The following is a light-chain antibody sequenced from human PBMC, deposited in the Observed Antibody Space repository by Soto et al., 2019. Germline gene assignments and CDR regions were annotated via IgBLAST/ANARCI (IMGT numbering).Light chain of an antibody. Sequence: AIQMTQSPSSLSASVGDRVTITCRASQGIRDDLNWYQQKPRKAPNLLIYAASSLQSGVPSRFSASGSGTDFTLTISSLQPEDFTAYYCLQYYTYPYTFGQGTKVEIK. CDR2: AAS. V-gene: IGKV1-6*01. CDR1: QGIRDD. CDR3: LQYYTYPYT. J-gene: IGKJ2*01.